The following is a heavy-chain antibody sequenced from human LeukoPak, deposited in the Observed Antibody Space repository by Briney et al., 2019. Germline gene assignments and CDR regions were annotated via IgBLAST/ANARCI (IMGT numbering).Heavy chain of an antibody. CDR2: INPDSCVT. V-gene: IGHV1-2*02. CDR3: ARRMAESYYDSSGYPSLGY. CDR1: GYTFICYY. Sequence: ASVKVSCKASGYTFICYYMHWLRQAPGQGVEWMGWINPDSCVTNYAQQFQGRVTMLRDTSISTAYMDLGRLTSDDKGVYYCARRMAESYYDSSGYPSLGYWGQGTLVTVSS. D-gene: IGHD3-22*01. J-gene: IGHJ4*02.